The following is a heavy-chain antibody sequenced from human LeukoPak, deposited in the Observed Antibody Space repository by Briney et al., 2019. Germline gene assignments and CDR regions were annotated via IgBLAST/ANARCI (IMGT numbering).Heavy chain of an antibody. D-gene: IGHD3-3*01. Sequence: SETLSLTCAVYGYSISSGYYWGWIRQPPGEGLGWIGSIYHSGSTYYNPSLKSRVTISVDTSKNQFSLKLSSVTAADTAVYYCAREIGGYFDYWGQGTLVTVSS. CDR3: AREIGGYFDY. V-gene: IGHV4-38-2*01. CDR1: GYSISSGYY. J-gene: IGHJ4*02. CDR2: IYHSGST.